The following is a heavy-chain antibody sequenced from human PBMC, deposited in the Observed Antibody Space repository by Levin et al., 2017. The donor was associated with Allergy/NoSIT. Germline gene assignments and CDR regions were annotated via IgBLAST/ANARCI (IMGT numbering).Heavy chain of an antibody. J-gene: IGHJ5*02. CDR2: ISAYNGNT. D-gene: IGHD6-6*01. CDR3: ARDLIAARPGWFDP. Sequence: PGGSLRLSCKASGYTFITYGISWVRQAPGQGLEWMGWISAYNGNTNYAENFQGRVTMTTDTSTSTAYMELRSLRSDDTAVYYCARDLIAARPGWFDPWGQGTLVTVSS. V-gene: IGHV1-18*01. CDR1: GYTFITYG.